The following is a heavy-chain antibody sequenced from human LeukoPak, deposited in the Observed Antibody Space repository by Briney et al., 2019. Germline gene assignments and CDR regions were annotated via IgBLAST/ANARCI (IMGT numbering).Heavy chain of an antibody. Sequence: GGSLRLSCSVSGFTFSTYVMHWVRQAPGKGLEYVPAISSNGDNTYYADSVKGRFTISRDNSKNTLYLQMSSLRADDTTVYYCVRGTGYWGQGTLVTVSS. V-gene: IGHV3-64D*06. CDR1: GFTFSTYV. CDR2: ISSNGDNT. CDR3: VRGTGY. J-gene: IGHJ4*02.